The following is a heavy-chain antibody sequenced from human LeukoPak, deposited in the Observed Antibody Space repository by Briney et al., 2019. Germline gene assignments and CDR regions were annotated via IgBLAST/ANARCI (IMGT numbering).Heavy chain of an antibody. Sequence: ASVKVSCKAFGYTFTSYGISWVRQAPGQGLEWMGWISGYNGNTNYAQKFQGRVTMTTDTSTSTAYMELRSLRSDDTAVYYCARDDIRCAQGKNWFDPWGQGTLVTVSS. CDR1: GYTFTSYG. D-gene: IGHD5-12*01. V-gene: IGHV1-18*01. CDR2: ISGYNGNT. CDR3: ARDDIRCAQGKNWFDP. J-gene: IGHJ5*02.